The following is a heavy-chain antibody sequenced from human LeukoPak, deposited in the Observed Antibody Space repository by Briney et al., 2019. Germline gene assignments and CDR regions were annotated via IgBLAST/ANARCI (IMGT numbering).Heavy chain of an antibody. CDR3: AKGSGSCNIISCLKRDCFDP. V-gene: IGHV3-30*18. J-gene: IGHJ5*02. CDR2: ISFDGSNK. CDR1: GFTFSTYA. D-gene: IGHD2-2*01. Sequence: PGGSLRLSCAASGFTFSTYAMYWVRQAPGKGLEWVAVISFDGSNKYYADSVKGRFTISRDNSKNTLYLQMDSLRAEDTGLYYCAKGSGSCNIISCLKRDCFDPWGQGTPVTVSS.